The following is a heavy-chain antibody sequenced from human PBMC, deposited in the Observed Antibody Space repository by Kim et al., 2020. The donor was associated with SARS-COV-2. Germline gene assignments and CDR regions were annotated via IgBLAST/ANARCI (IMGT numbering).Heavy chain of an antibody. J-gene: IGHJ4*02. V-gene: IGHV3-21*01. Sequence: WGSLRLSCAASGFTFSSYSMDWVRQAPGKGLEWVSSISSSSSYIYYADSVKGRFTISRDNAKNSLYLQMNSLRAEDTAVYYCAKPNRADYYGSSHYYPEGLYYFDYWGQGTLVPVSS. CDR1: GFTFSSYS. CDR3: AKPNRADYYGSSHYYPEGLYYFDY. D-gene: IGHD3-22*01. CDR2: ISSSSSYI.